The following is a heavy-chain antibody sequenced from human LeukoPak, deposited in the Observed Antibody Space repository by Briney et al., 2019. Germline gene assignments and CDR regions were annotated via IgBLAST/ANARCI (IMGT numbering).Heavy chain of an antibody. CDR1: GFTFSSYS. CDR3: ARDPPYCSGGSCTPRNWFDP. CDR2: ISSSSRYI. J-gene: IGHJ5*02. V-gene: IGHV3-21*01. D-gene: IGHD2-15*01. Sequence: PGGSLRLSCAASGFTFSSYSMNWVRQAPGKGLEWVSSISSSSRYIYYADSVKGRFTISRDNAKNSLYLQMNSLRAEDTAVYYCARDPPYCSGGSCTPRNWFDPWGQGTLVTVSS.